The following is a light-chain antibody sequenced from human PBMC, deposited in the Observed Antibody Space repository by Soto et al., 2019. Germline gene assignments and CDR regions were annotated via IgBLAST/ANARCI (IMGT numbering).Light chain of an antibody. V-gene: IGLV2-23*02. CDR2: AVN. CDR1: ISNVGSYNL. Sequence: QSALTKPASVSGSPGQSSTISGTGTISNVGSYNLVSWYQQHPGKAPKLIIYAVNKPPSGVSNRFSGSKSGNTASLTISGLQTEEEADYYCYSYEGGRVFGGGSKLTVL. J-gene: IGLJ3*02. CDR3: YSYEGGRV.